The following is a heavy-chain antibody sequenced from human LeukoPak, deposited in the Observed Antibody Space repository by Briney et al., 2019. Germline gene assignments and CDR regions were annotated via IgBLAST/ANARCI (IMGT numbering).Heavy chain of an antibody. CDR1: GGTFSSYA. J-gene: IGHJ4*02. D-gene: IGHD1-26*01. V-gene: IGHV1-69*13. CDR2: IIPIFGTA. Sequence: SVKVSCKASGGTFSSYAISWVRQAPGQGLEWMGGIIPIFGTANYAQKFQGRVTITADESTSTAYMELSSLRSEDTAVYYCLSLGSGSYRGPFDYWGQGTLVTVSP. CDR3: LSLGSGSYRGPFDY.